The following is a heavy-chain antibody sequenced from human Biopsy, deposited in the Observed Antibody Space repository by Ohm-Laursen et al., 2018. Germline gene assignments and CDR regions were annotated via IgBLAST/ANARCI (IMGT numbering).Heavy chain of an antibody. D-gene: IGHD2-2*01. CDR2: IYYSGST. Sequence: GTLSLTCSVSGHSMSTYYWSWIRQPPGKGLEWIGYIYYSGSTNYNPSLKSRVTISVDMSKNQFSLKLTSVAAADTAVYYCARHRGGMPSSGNWFDHWGQGTLVTVSS. V-gene: IGHV4-59*08. J-gene: IGHJ5*02. CDR3: ARHRGGMPSSGNWFDH. CDR1: GHSMSTYY.